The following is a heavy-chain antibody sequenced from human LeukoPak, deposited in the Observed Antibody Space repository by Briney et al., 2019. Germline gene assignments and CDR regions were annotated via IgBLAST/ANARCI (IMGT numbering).Heavy chain of an antibody. J-gene: IGHJ4*02. CDR1: GFTFSNYA. V-gene: IGHV3-30-3*01. CDR3: ARAIGVVNVYFDY. D-gene: IGHD2-15*01. Sequence: GGSLRLSCAASGFTFSNYAMSWVRQAPGKGLEWVAVISYDGSNKYYADSVKGRFTISRDNSKNTLYLQMNSLRAEDTAVYYCARAIGVVNVYFDYWGQGTLVTVSS. CDR2: ISYDGSNK.